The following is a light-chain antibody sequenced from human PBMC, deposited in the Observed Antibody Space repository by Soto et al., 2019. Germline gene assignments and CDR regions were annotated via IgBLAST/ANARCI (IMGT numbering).Light chain of an antibody. Sequence: DVQMTQSPSSLSASVGDSVTITCQASEAINNYLNWYQQTPGKAPKLLIYDVSTLETGVPSRFRGRSSGTEFTLTITTLQPEDFATYYCQQYEHIPTTFGQGTRLDIK. CDR3: QQYEHIPTT. CDR2: DVS. CDR1: EAINNY. J-gene: IGKJ5*01. V-gene: IGKV1-33*01.